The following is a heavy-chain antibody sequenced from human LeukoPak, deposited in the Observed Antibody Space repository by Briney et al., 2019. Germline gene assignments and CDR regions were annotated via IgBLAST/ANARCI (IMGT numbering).Heavy chain of an antibody. Sequence: PSETQSLTCAVYGGSFSGYYWSWIRQPPGKGLEWIGEINHSGSTNYNPSLKSRVTISVDTSKNQFSLKLSSVTAADTAVYYCARDGRSYYGSGSYSNNWFDPWGQGTLVTVSS. V-gene: IGHV4-34*01. CDR3: ARDGRSYYGSGSYSNNWFDP. J-gene: IGHJ5*02. CDR2: INHSGST. D-gene: IGHD3-10*01. CDR1: GGSFSGYY.